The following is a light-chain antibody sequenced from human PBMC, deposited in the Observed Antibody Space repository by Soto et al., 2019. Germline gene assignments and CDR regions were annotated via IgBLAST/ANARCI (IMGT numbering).Light chain of an antibody. Sequence: ETVLTQSPGTLSLSPGESVTLSCRASQSVSYLAWYQQKPGQDPRLLIYGASSRATGIPVRFSGSGSGTDFTLTISRLEREDFAVYYCQQYDSSPPSWTFGQGTTVEVK. V-gene: IGKV3-20*01. CDR1: QSVSY. CDR3: QQYDSSPPSWT. CDR2: GAS. J-gene: IGKJ1*01.